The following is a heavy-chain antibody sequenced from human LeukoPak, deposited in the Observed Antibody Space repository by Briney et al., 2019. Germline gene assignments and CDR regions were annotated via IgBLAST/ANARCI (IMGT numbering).Heavy chain of an antibody. J-gene: IGHJ4*02. V-gene: IGHV3-7*01. CDR3: VRRYMATSAEDFDY. D-gene: IGHD3-16*02. CDR1: GFTFSNHW. CDR2: INQRGSEI. Sequence: PGGSLRLSCAASGFTFSNHWMTWVRQAPGKGLEWVANINQRGSEIYYVDSVRGRFTISRDNAKNSLFLQMNTLRAEDTAVYYCVRRYMATSAEDFDYWGQGTLVTVSS.